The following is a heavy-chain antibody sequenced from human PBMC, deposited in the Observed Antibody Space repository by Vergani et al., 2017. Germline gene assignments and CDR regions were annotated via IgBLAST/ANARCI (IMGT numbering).Heavy chain of an antibody. D-gene: IGHD6-6*01. Sequence: QVQLQESGPGLVKPSQTLSLTCTVSGGSISSGGYYWSWIRQHPGKGLEWIGYIYYSGSTYYNPSLKSRVTISVDTSKNQFSLKLSSVTAADTAVYYCARVWQLGPRKNWFDPWGQGTLVTVSS. CDR1: GGSISSGGYY. CDR3: ARVWQLGPRKNWFDP. V-gene: IGHV4-31*03. CDR2: IYYSGST. J-gene: IGHJ5*02.